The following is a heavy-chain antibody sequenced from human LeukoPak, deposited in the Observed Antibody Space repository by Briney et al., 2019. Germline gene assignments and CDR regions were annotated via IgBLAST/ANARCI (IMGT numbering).Heavy chain of an antibody. CDR1: GGTFSSYA. J-gene: IGHJ4*02. CDR3: ARHRGIRYFDWLSPGVTGFDY. D-gene: IGHD3-9*01. Sequence: GSSVKVSCKASGGTFSSYAISWVRQAPGQGLEWMGGIIPIFGTANYAQKFQGRVTITADESTSTAYMELSSLKASDTAMYYCARHRGIRYFDWLSPGVTGFDYWGQGTLVTVSS. CDR2: IIPIFGTA. V-gene: IGHV1-69*01.